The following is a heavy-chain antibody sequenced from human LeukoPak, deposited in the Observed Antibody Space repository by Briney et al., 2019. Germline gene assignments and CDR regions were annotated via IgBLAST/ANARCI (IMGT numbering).Heavy chain of an antibody. D-gene: IGHD6-13*01. CDR2: SYPGDSDT. Sequence: GESLKISCKGSGYSFTSYWIGWVRQMPGKGLDWMGISYPGDSDTRYNPSFQGQVTISADKSTSPAYLQWSSLKAPDPAMYYGARPRIAAGRAAFDIWGQGTMVTVSS. CDR1: GYSFTSYW. V-gene: IGHV5-51*01. CDR3: ARPRIAAGRAAFDI. J-gene: IGHJ3*02.